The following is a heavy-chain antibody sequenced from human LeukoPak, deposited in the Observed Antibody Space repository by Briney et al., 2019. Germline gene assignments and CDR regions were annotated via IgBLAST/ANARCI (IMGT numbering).Heavy chain of an antibody. J-gene: IGHJ3*02. CDR3: ARDASYYDFWSGYLTTDAFDI. V-gene: IGHV1-3*01. CDR2: INAGNGNT. Sequence: GASVKVSCKASGYTFTSYAMHWVRQAPGQRLEWMGWINAGNGNTKYSQKFQGRVTITRDTSASTAYMELRSLRSDDTAVYYCARDASYYDFWSGYLTTDAFDIWGQGTMVTVSS. D-gene: IGHD3-3*01. CDR1: GYTFTSYA.